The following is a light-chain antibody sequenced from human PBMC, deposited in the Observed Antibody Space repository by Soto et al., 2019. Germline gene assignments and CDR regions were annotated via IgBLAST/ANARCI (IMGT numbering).Light chain of an antibody. CDR1: QTISSW. V-gene: IGKV1-5*01. CDR3: KQYNRYST. CDR2: AAS. J-gene: IGKJ1*01. Sequence: DIQMTQSPSTLSGSVGDRVTITCRASQTISSWLAWYQQKPGKAPKLLIYAASSLQSGVPSRFSGSGSGTDFTLTISSLQPDDFATYYCKQYNRYSTFGQGTKVDSK.